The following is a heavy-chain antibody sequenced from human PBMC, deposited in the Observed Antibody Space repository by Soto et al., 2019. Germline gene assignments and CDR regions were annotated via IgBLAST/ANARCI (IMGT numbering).Heavy chain of an antibody. Sequence: PGGSLRLSCAASGFTFSSYAMSWVRQAPGKGLEWVSAISGSGGSTYYADSVKGRFTISRDNSKNTLYLQMNSLRAEDTAVYYCAKDYPRPNKYYDFWSGYYHYYYYMDVWGKGTTVTVSS. CDR3: AKDYPRPNKYYDFWSGYYHYYYYMDV. J-gene: IGHJ6*03. V-gene: IGHV3-23*01. D-gene: IGHD3-3*01. CDR2: ISGSGGST. CDR1: GFTFSSYA.